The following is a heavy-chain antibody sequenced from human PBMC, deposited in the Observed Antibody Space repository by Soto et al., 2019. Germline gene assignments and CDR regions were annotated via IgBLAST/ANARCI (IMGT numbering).Heavy chain of an antibody. V-gene: IGHV1-24*01. J-gene: IGHJ5*02. CDR2: FDPEDGET. CDR1: GYTLTELS. Sequence: ASVKVSCKVSGYTLTELSMHWVRQAPGKGLEWMGGFDPEDGETIYAQKFQGRVTMTEDTSTDTAYMELSSLRSEDTAVYYCATSSYTKRIPILGVVIPKKAPTASWGQGTLVTVSS. D-gene: IGHD3-3*01. CDR3: ATSSYTKRIPILGVVIPKKAPTAS.